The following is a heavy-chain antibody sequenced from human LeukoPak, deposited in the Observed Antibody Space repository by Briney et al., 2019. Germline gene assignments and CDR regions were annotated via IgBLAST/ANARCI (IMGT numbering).Heavy chain of an antibody. CDR1: GFTFSSYS. D-gene: IGHD6-13*01. CDR2: ISSSSSYI. CDR3: ARDLTYSSINYYYYYGMDV. J-gene: IGHJ6*02. V-gene: IGHV3-21*01. Sequence: GGPLRLSCAASGFTFSSYSMNWVRQAPGKGLEWVSSISSSSSYIYYADSVKGRFTISRDNAKNSLYLQMNSLRAEDTAVYYCARDLTYSSINYYYYYGMDVWGQGTTVTVSS.